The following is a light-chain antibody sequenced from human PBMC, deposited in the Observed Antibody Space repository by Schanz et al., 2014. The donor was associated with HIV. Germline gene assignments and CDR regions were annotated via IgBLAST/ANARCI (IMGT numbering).Light chain of an antibody. CDR3: QQYSGSPRT. CDR1: QSVSSN. V-gene: IGKV3-15*01. Sequence: ENVMTQSPATLSVSPGERATLSCRASQSVSSNLAWYQQKPGQAPRLLIYGASTRATGIPARFSGSGSGTEFTLTISSLQSEDFAVYYCQQYSGSPRTFGQGTKLEIK. J-gene: IGKJ1*01. CDR2: GAS.